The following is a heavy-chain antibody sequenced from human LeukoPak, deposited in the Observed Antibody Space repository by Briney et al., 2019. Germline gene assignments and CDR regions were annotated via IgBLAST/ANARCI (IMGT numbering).Heavy chain of an antibody. CDR2: IWYEGSNK. Sequence: GGSLRLSCATSRFPFSSYGMHGVREATGRGVEGVAVIWYEGSNKYYADSVKCGFTISRDNSKNTLYLQMNSLRDEDTAVYYCAKDRIVVVPAAIDDWFDPWGQGTLVTVSS. D-gene: IGHD2-2*02. CDR3: AKDRIVVVPAAIDDWFDP. J-gene: IGHJ5*02. CDR1: RFPFSSYG. V-gene: IGHV3-33*06.